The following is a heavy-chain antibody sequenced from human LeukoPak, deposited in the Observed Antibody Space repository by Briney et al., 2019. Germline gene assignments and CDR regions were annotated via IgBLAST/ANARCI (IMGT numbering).Heavy chain of an antibody. Sequence: ASVKVSCKASGYTFTSYYMHWVRQAPGRGLEWMGIINPSGGSTSYAQKFQGRVTMTRDTSTSTVYMELSSLRSEDTAVYYCARVGGTTPFDYWGQGTLVTVSS. V-gene: IGHV1-46*01. D-gene: IGHD1-7*01. CDR2: INPSGGST. CDR1: GYTFTSYY. CDR3: ARVGGTTPFDY. J-gene: IGHJ4*02.